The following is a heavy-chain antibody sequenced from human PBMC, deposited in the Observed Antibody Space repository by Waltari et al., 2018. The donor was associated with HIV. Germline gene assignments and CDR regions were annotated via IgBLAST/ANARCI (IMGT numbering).Heavy chain of an antibody. CDR1: GFTFSTYN. D-gene: IGHD3-22*01. J-gene: IGHJ5*02. Sequence: DVLLVESGGGLVQPGGSLRLPCAASGFTFSTYNMHWVRQAPGKGLEWLASITSDSDAIYYAQSVRGRFIVSRDNADNSLHLEMNSLRADDTAVYYCARDDSGAYHLGWFDPWGQGTLVSVSS. CDR2: ITSDSDAI. CDR3: ARDDSGAYHLGWFDP. V-gene: IGHV3-48*01.